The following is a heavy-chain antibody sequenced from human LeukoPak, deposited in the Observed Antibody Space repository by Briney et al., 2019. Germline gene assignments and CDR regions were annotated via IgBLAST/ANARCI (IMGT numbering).Heavy chain of an antibody. CDR1: GGSFSGYY. CDR3: ARLRQQADY. Sequence: SETLSLTCAVYGGSFSGYYWSWIRQPPGKGLEWIGEINHSGSTNYNPSLKSRVTISVDTSKNQFSLKLSSVTAADTAVYYCARLRQQADYWGQGTLVTVSS. D-gene: IGHD6-13*01. J-gene: IGHJ4*02. CDR2: INHSGST. V-gene: IGHV4-34*01.